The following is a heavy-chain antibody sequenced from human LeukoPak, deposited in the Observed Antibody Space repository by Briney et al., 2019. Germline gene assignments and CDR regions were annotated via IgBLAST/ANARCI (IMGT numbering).Heavy chain of an antibody. D-gene: IGHD5-24*01. CDR2: IYSGGST. CDR1: GFTVSSNY. V-gene: IGHV3-53*01. Sequence: GGSLRLSCAASGFTVSSNYMSWVRQAPEKGLEWVSVIYSGGSTYYADSVKGRFTISRDNSKNTLYLQMNSLRAEDTAVYYCARDLSRDGYNLGEYWGQGTLVTVSS. J-gene: IGHJ4*02. CDR3: ARDLSRDGYNLGEY.